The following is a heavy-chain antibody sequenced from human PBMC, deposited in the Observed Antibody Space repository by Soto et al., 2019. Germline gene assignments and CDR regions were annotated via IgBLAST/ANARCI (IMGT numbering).Heavy chain of an antibody. CDR3: ARDHRSFMGYCSRTSCPSRGWVAP. V-gene: IGHV1-69*10. J-gene: IGHJ5*02. CDR2: FIPILGTA. D-gene: IGHD2-2*01. Sequence: GASVKVSCKASGGTFSSYSISWVRQAPGQGLEWMGGFIPILGTANYAQKFQGRVTITADKSTSTAYMELSSLRFEDTAVYYCARDHRSFMGYCSRTSCPSRGWVAPWGKGTLVTVSS. CDR1: GGTFSSYS.